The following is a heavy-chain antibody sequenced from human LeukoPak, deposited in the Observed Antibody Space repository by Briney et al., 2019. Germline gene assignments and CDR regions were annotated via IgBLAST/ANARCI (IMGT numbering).Heavy chain of an antibody. J-gene: IGHJ3*02. D-gene: IGHD3-10*01. CDR3: ARSDLMVRGVITPSDAFDI. Sequence: PSETLSLTCAVYGGSFSGYYWSWIRQPPGKGLEWIGEINHSGSTNYNPSLKSRVTISVDTSKNQFSLKLSSVTAADTAVYYCARSDLMVRGVITPSDAFDIWGQGTMVTVSS. CDR2: INHSGST. V-gene: IGHV4-34*01. CDR1: GGSFSGYY.